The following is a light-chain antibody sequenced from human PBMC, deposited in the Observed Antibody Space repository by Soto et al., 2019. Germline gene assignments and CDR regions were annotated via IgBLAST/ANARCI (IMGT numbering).Light chain of an antibody. Sequence: QSVLTRSPSASGTPGQRVTISCSGSSSSIGTNTVTWYQQLPGTAPKLLIYSNNQRPSGVPDRFSGSKSGTSASLAISGLQSEDEADYYCAAWDISLVVFGGGTKLTVL. CDR2: SNN. V-gene: IGLV1-44*01. CDR1: SSSIGTNT. CDR3: AAWDISLVV. J-gene: IGLJ2*01.